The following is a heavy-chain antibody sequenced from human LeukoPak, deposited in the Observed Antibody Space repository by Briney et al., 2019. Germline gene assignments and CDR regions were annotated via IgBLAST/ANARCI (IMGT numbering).Heavy chain of an antibody. CDR2: IYSGGST. CDR3: AKARVQQLVGGYYYYYYGMDV. Sequence: PGGSLRLSCAASGFTVSSNYMSWVRQAPGKGLEWVSVIYSGGSTYYADSVKGRFTISRDNSKNTLYLQMNSLRAKDTAVYYCAKARVQQLVGGYYYYYYGMDVWGQGTTVTVSS. J-gene: IGHJ6*02. D-gene: IGHD6-6*01. CDR1: GFTVSSNY. V-gene: IGHV3-66*01.